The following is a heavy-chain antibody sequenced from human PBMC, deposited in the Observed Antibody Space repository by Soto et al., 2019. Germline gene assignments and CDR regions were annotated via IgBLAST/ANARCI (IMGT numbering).Heavy chain of an antibody. J-gene: IGHJ4*02. CDR3: VRDTMVRGEHYFDY. CDR1: GFTFSSYA. D-gene: IGHD3-10*01. Sequence: QVQLVESGGGVVQPGRSLRLSCAASGFTFSSYAKHWVRQAAGKGLEWVAVISYDGSNKYYADSVKGRFTISRDNSKNTLYLQMNSLRAEDTAVYYCVRDTMVRGEHYFDYCGQGTLVTVSS. CDR2: ISYDGSNK. V-gene: IGHV3-30-3*01.